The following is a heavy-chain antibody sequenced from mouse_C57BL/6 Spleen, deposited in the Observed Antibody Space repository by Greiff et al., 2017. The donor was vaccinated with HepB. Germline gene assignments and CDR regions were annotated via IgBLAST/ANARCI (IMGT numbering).Heavy chain of an antibody. CDR3: ARGGLDGYYSGYYYAMDD. D-gene: IGHD2-3*01. CDR2: INYDGSST. J-gene: IGHJ4*01. V-gene: IGHV5-16*01. CDR1: GFTFSDYY. Sequence: DVMLVESEGGLVQPGRSMKLSCTASGFTFSDYYMAWVRQVPEKGLEWVANINYDGSSTYYLDSLKRRFIISRDNAKNILYLQMSSLKSEDTATYYWARGGLDGYYSGYYYAMDDWGQGTSVTVSS.